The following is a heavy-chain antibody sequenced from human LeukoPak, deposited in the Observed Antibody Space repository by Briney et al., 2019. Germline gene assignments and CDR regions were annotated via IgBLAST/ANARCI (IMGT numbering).Heavy chain of an antibody. CDR1: GFTFSSYS. CDR3: ARDLGYCSGGSCFRAFDI. Sequence: PGGSLRLSCAASGFTFSSYSMNWVRQAPGKGLEWVSSISSSSSYIYYADSVKGRFTISRDNAKNSLYLQMNSLRAKDTAVYYCARDLGYCSGGSCFRAFDIWGQGTMVTVSS. CDR2: ISSSSSYI. D-gene: IGHD2-15*01. J-gene: IGHJ3*02. V-gene: IGHV3-21*01.